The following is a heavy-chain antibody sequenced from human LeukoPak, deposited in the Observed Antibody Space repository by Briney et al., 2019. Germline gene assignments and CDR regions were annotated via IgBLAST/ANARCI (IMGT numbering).Heavy chain of an antibody. CDR1: GFTVSSNY. D-gene: IGHD4-17*01. J-gene: IGHJ6*02. Sequence: GGSLRLSCAASGFTVSSNYMSWVRQAPGKGLEWVSVIYSGGSTYYADSVKGRFTISRDNSKNTLYLQMNSLRAEDTAVYYCAREEGYGDYFNYGMDVWGQGTTATVSS. CDR2: IYSGGST. V-gene: IGHV3-66*01. CDR3: AREEGYGDYFNYGMDV.